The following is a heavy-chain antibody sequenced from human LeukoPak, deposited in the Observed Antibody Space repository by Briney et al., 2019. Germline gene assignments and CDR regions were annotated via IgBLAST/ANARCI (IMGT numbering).Heavy chain of an antibody. CDR1: GGSFSGYY. J-gene: IGHJ6*02. CDR2: INHSGST. CDR3: ARAGLRVRGIYYYYYGMDV. V-gene: IGHV4-34*01. D-gene: IGHD3-10*01. Sequence: NTSETLSLTCTVSGGSFSGYYWSWIRQPPGKGLEWIGEINHSGSTNYNPSLKSRVTISVDTSKNQFSLKLSSVTAADTAVYYCARAGLRVRGIYYYYYGMDVWGQGTTVTVSS.